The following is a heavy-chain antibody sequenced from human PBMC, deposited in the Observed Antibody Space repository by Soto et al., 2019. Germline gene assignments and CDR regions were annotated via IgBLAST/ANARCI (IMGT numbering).Heavy chain of an antibody. J-gene: IGHJ4*02. V-gene: IGHV3-23*01. CDR2: ISGSGGST. CDR1: GFTFSSYA. D-gene: IGHD1-26*01. Sequence: EVQLLESGGGLVQPGGSLRLSCAASGFTFSSYAMRWVRQAPGKGLEWVSAISGSGGSTYYADSVKGRFTISRDNSKNTLYLQMNSLRTEDTAVYYCARRGSGSYYDYWGQGTLVTVSS. CDR3: ARRGSGSYYDY.